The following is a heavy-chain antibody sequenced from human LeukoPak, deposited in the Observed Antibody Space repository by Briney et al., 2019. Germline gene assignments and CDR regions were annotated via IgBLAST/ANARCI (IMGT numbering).Heavy chain of an antibody. Sequence: PGGSLRLSCAASRFPFNNYWMDWVRQAPGKGLVWVSRINSDGSSTRYADYVKGRFTISRDNAKNTLYLQMDSLRAEDTAVYYCASLSGSGVPDAFDLWGQGTMVTVSS. J-gene: IGHJ3*01. CDR3: ASLSGSGVPDAFDL. V-gene: IGHV3-74*01. CDR2: INSDGSST. D-gene: IGHD3-9*01. CDR1: RFPFNNYW.